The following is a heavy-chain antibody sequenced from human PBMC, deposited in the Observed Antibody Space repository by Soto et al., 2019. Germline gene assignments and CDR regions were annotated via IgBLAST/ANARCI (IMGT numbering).Heavy chain of an antibody. V-gene: IGHV4-59*08. CDR2: IYYSGST. CDR3: ARRWGRTFDY. D-gene: IGHD7-27*01. Sequence: PSETLSLTCTVSGGSISSYYWSWIRQPPGKGLEWIWYIYYSGSTNYHPSLKSRVTISVDTSKNQFSLKLSSVTAADTAVYYCARRWGRTFDYWGQGTLVTVSS. J-gene: IGHJ4*02. CDR1: GGSISSYY.